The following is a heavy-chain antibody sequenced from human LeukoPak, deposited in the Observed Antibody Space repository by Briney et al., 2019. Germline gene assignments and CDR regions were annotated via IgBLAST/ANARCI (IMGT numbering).Heavy chain of an antibody. Sequence: SETLSLTCTVSGGSISSNYWSWIRQPPGKGLEWIGYIYYSGTTSYNPSLKSRVTISIDTSKNQLSLKLSSLTAADTAVYYCASSSRNCRKFDYWAQGTLVTVSS. CDR3: ASSSRNCRKFDY. CDR1: GGSISSNY. D-gene: IGHD2-2*01. CDR2: IYYSGTT. J-gene: IGHJ4*02. V-gene: IGHV4-59*01.